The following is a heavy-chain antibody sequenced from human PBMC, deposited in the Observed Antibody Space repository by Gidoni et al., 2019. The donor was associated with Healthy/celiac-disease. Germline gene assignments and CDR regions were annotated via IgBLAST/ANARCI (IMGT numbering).Heavy chain of an antibody. V-gene: IGHV1-69*09. J-gene: IGHJ6*02. D-gene: IGHD5-12*01. CDR1: GGTFSSYA. Sequence: QVQLVQSGAEVKKPGSSVTVSCKASGGTFSSYAISWVRQAPGQGLEWMGRIIPILGIANYAQKFQGRVTITADKSTSTAYMELSSLRSEDTAVYYCARAWSIEMATPSYYYYGMDVWGQGTTVTVSS. CDR3: ARAWSIEMATPSYYYYGMDV. CDR2: IIPILGIA.